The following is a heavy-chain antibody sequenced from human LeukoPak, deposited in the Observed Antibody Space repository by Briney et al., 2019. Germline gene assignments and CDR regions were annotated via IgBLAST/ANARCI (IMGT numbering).Heavy chain of an antibody. D-gene: IGHD3-10*01. CDR2: INTNTGNP. CDR1: GYTFTGYA. CDR3: ARDSPAMVRGVSDY. V-gene: IGHV7-4-1*02. J-gene: IGHJ4*02. Sequence: ASVKVSCKDSGYTFTGYAMNWVRQAPGQGLEWMGWINTNTGNPTYAQGFTGRFVFSLDTSVSTAYLQISSLKAEDTAVYYCARDSPAMVRGVSDYWGQGTLVTVSS.